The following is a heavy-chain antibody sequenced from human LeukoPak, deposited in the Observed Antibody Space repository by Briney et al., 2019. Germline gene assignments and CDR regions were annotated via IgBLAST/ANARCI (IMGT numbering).Heavy chain of an antibody. CDR1: GYTFTSYA. CDR3: ARTSYAYNWNGGCWFDP. V-gene: IGHV7-4-1*02. J-gene: IGHJ5*02. CDR2: INTNTGNP. D-gene: IGHD1-1*01. Sequence: ASVKVSCKASGYTFTSYAMNWVRQAPGQGLEWMGWINTNTGNPTYAQGFTGRFVFSLDTSVSTAYLQISSLKAEDTAVYYCARTSYAYNWNGGCWFDPWGQGTLVTVSS.